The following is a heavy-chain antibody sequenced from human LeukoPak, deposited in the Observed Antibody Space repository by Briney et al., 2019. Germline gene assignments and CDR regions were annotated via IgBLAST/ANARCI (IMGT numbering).Heavy chain of an antibody. CDR3: ARVFGVHAIDI. CDR1: GGSINNESYS. V-gene: IGHV4-61*09. J-gene: IGHJ3*02. CDR2: IHTSGST. Sequence: PSETLSLTFIVSGGSINNESYSWTWIRQPAGKGLEWIGHIHTSGSTTYSPSLRSRVTISKDASNNQFSLMLTSVTAADTALYNCARVFGVHAIDIWGQGTMVTVSS. D-gene: IGHD3-3*01.